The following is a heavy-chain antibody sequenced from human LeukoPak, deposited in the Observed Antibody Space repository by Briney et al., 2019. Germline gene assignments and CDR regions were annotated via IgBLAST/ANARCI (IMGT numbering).Heavy chain of an antibody. J-gene: IGHJ6*03. D-gene: IGHD5-12*01. CDR2: IYTSGST. CDR3: ARDALVATIRGFYYYYYMDV. CDR1: GGSISSGSYY. Sequence: SETLSLTCTVSGGSISSGSYYWSWIRQPAGKGLEWIGRIYTSGSTNYNPSLKSRVTISVDTSKNQFSLKLSSVTAADTAVYYCARDALVATIRGFYYYYYMDVWGKGTTVTISS. V-gene: IGHV4-61*02.